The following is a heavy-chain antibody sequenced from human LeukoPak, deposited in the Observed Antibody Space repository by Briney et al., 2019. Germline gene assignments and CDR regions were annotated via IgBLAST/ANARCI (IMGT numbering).Heavy chain of an antibody. CDR2: ISSSSSYI. V-gene: IGHV3-21*01. CDR1: GFTFSSYS. D-gene: IGHD3-3*01. J-gene: IGHJ4*02. CDR3: ARDLTHHDFWSGYYH. Sequence: GGSLRLSCAASGFTFSSYSMNWVRQAPGNWLEWVSSISSSSSYIYYADSVKGRFTISRDNAKNSLYLQMNSLRAEDTAVYYCARDLTHHDFWSGYYHWGQGTLVTVSS.